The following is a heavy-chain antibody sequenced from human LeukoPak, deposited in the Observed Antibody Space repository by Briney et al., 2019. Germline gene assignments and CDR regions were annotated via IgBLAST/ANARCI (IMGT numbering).Heavy chain of an antibody. CDR3: TTTYIVASTRKFGDY. CDR2: IKSKTEGGTT. D-gene: IGHD5-12*01. V-gene: IGHV3-15*01. J-gene: IGHJ4*02. CDR1: GFIFSNAW. Sequence: GGSLRLSCAASGFIFSNAWMNWVRQAPGKGLEWVGRIKSKTEGGTTDYAAPVKGRFTITRDDSQNTVDLQISSLTAEDTAMYFCTTTYIVASTRKFGDYWGQGTLVVVSS.